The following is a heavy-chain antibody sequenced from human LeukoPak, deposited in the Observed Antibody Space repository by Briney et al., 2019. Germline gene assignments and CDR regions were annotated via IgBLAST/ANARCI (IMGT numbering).Heavy chain of an antibody. CDR3: AKGDWFDP. J-gene: IGHJ5*02. CDR2: ISGTGGST. Sequence: GGSLRLSCAASGFTFSSYALSWVRQTPGKGLEYVSTISGTGGSTYHADSVRGRFTISRDNSKNTLYLQMNSLRAEDTAVYYYAKGDWFDPWGQGTLVTVSS. V-gene: IGHV3-23*01. CDR1: GFTFSSYA.